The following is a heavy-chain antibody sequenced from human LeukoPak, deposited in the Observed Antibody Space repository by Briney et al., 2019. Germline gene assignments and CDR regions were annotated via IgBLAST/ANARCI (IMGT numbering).Heavy chain of an antibody. CDR3: ARDKRDTAMVLDY. V-gene: IGHV3-33*01. CDR1: GFTFSSYG. D-gene: IGHD5-18*01. Sequence: GGSLRLSCAASGFTFSSYGVHWVRQAPGKGLEWVAVIWYDGSNKYYADSVKGRFTISRDNSKNTLYLQMNSLRAEDTAVYYCARDKRDTAMVLDYWGQGTLVTVSS. CDR2: IWYDGSNK. J-gene: IGHJ4*02.